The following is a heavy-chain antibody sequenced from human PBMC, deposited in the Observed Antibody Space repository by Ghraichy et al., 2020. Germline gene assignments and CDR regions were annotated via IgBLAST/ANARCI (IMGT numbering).Heavy chain of an antibody. D-gene: IGHD3-22*01. J-gene: IGHJ4*02. CDR3: ARVGYYYDSSGYYY. Sequence: ESLNISCTVSGGSISSYYWSWIRQPPGKGLEWIGYIYYSGSTNYNPSLKSRVTISVDTSKNQFSLKLSSVTAADTAVYYCARVGYYYDSSGYYYWGQGTLVTVSS. CDR2: IYYSGST. V-gene: IGHV4-59*01. CDR1: GGSISSYY.